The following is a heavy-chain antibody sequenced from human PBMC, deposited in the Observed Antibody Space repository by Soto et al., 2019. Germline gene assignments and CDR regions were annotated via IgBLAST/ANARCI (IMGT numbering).Heavy chain of an antibody. V-gene: IGHV1-18*01. CDR3: ARTCRSGGSCYHEY. CDR1: GYTFSSFG. CDR2: VSVYNDDT. Sequence: ASVKVSCKASGYTFSSFGINWVRQAPGQGLEWVGWVSVYNDDTKYAQNFQGRVSLTTDTSTSTTYMEVGSLRSDGTAVYYCARTCRSGGSCYHEYWGEGTLVTSPQ. J-gene: IGHJ4*02. D-gene: IGHD2-15*01.